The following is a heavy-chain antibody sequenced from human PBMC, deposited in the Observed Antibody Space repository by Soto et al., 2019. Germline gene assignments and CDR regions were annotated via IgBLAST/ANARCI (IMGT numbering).Heavy chain of an antibody. CDR3: ARARGLLWFGDRGDYYGMDV. CDR1: GGSISSYF. V-gene: IGHV4-59*01. Sequence: SETLSLTCSVSGGSISSYFWSWIRQPPGKGLEWIGYIYYSVSTNYNPSLKSRVTISVDTSKNQFSLKLSSVTAADTAVYYCARARGLLWFGDRGDYYGMDVWGQGTRVTVSS. D-gene: IGHD3-10*01. J-gene: IGHJ6*02. CDR2: IYYSVST.